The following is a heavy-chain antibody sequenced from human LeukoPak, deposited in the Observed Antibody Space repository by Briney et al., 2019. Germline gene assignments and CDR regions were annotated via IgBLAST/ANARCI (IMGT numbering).Heavy chain of an antibody. Sequence: GGSLRLSCAASGFTISSYEMNWVRQAPGKGLEWVSYISSSGSTIYYADSVRGRFTISRDNAKNSLYLQMNSLRAEDTAVYYCAELGITMIGGVWGKGTTVTISS. V-gene: IGHV3-48*03. CDR1: GFTISSYE. CDR2: ISSSGSTI. J-gene: IGHJ6*04. D-gene: IGHD3-10*02. CDR3: AELGITMIGGV.